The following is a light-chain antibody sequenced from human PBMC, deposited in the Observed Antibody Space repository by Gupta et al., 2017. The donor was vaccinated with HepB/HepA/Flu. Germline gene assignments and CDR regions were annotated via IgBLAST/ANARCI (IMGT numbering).Light chain of an antibody. Sequence: DIQMTQSPSTLSASVGDRVTITCRASQNINSWLAWYQQKPGKAPKLLIYKASNLESGVPSRFSGSGSGTEFTLTVSSLQPDDFATYYCQHDNNYPLTFGGGTKVEIK. J-gene: IGKJ4*01. CDR2: KAS. V-gene: IGKV1-5*03. CDR3: QHDNNYPLT. CDR1: QNINSW.